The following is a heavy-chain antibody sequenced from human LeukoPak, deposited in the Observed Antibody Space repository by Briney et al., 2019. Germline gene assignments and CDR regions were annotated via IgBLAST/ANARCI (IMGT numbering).Heavy chain of an antibody. CDR3: TRRYSSGWYDWFDP. CDR2: IYYSGST. V-gene: IGHV4-59*08. CDR1: GGSISSYY. J-gene: IGHJ5*02. D-gene: IGHD6-19*01. Sequence: SETLSLTCTVSGGSISSYYWSWIRQPPGKGLEWIGYIYYSGSTNYNPSLKSRVTISVDTSKNQFSLKLSSVTAADTAVYYCTRRYSSGWYDWFDPWGQGTLVTVSS.